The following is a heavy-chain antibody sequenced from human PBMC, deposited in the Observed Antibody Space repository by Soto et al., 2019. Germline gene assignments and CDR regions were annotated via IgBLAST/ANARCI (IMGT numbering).Heavy chain of an antibody. D-gene: IGHD2-21*02. CDR3: ARDPGAYNSIPIPHYYYYYGMDV. CDR2: ISAYNGNT. Sequence: ASVKVSCKASGYTFTSYGISWVRKAPGQGLEWMGWISAYNGNTNYAQKLQGRVTMTTDTSTSTAYMELRSLRSDDTAVYYCARDPGAYNSIPIPHYYYYYGMDVWGQGTTVTVSS. J-gene: IGHJ6*02. CDR1: GYTFTSYG. V-gene: IGHV1-18*04.